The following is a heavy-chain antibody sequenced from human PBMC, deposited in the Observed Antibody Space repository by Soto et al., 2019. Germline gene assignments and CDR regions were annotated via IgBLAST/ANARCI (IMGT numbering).Heavy chain of an antibody. CDR3: TRGPRPISTVTGAY. CDR2: IYNDGTYS. Sequence: EVQLVESGGGLVPPGGSVRLSCAASGFIFKMYWMHWVRQSQGKGLVWISRIYNDGTYSDYSDSVRGLFTISRDNVNDTLYLQMNNLRAEDSGLYYCTRGPRPISTVTGAYWGQGTQVTVSS. J-gene: IGHJ4*02. D-gene: IGHD2-21*02. CDR1: GFIFKMYW. V-gene: IGHV3-74*01.